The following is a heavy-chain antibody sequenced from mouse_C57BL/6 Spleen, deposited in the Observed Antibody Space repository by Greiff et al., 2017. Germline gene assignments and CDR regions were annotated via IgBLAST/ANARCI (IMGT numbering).Heavy chain of an antibody. CDR3: ARSITTVVAEAY. D-gene: IGHD1-1*01. V-gene: IGHV1-55*01. J-gene: IGHJ3*01. CDR1: GYTFTSYW. Sequence: QVQLQQPGAELVKPGASVKMSCKASGYTFTSYWITWVKQRPGQGLEWIGDIYPGSGSTNYNEKFKSKATLTVDTSSSTAYMQLSSLTSEDAAVYYCARSITTVVAEAYWGQGTLVTVSA. CDR2: IYPGSGST.